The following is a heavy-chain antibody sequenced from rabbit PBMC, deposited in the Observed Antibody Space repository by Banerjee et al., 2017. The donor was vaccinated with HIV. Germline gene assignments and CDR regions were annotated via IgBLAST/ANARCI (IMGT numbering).Heavy chain of an antibody. Sequence: QEQLVESGGGLVQPGESLTLSCKASGFDFSDNGVSWVRQDPGKGLEWIACIYTSSGSTWYASWAKGRFTISKTSSTTVTLQMTSLTAADTATYFCAREATYPGNFNLWGPGTLVTVS. CDR2: IYTSSGST. J-gene: IGHJ4*01. CDR3: AREATYPGNFNL. D-gene: IGHD7-1*01. CDR1: GFDFSDNG. V-gene: IGHV1S45*01.